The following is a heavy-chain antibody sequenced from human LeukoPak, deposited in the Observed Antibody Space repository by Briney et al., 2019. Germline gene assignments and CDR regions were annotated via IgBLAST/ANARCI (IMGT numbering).Heavy chain of an antibody. V-gene: IGHV3-23*01. Sequence: PGGSLRLSCAASGFTFSSYAMSWVRQAPGKGLEWVSAISGSGGSTYYADSAKGRFTISRDNSKNTLYLQMNSLRAEDTAVYYCAKEPSRIAAAGSISFFDYWGQGTLVTVSS. D-gene: IGHD6-13*01. J-gene: IGHJ4*02. CDR1: GFTFSSYA. CDR2: ISGSGGST. CDR3: AKEPSRIAAAGSISFFDY.